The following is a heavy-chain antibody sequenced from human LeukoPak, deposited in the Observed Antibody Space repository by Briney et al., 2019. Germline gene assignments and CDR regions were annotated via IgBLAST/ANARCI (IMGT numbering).Heavy chain of an antibody. Sequence: SETLSLTCTVSGGSISSHYGSWIRQPPGKGLEWIGYIYYSGSTNYNPSLKSRVTISVDTSKNQFSLKLSSVTAADTAVYYCARQLGRDAFDIWGQGTMVTVSS. J-gene: IGHJ3*02. CDR2: IYYSGST. V-gene: IGHV4-59*11. D-gene: IGHD6-6*01. CDR1: GGSISSHY. CDR3: ARQLGRDAFDI.